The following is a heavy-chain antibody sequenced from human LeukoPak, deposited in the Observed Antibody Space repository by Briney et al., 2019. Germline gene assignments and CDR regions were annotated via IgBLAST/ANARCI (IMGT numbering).Heavy chain of an antibody. J-gene: IGHJ4*02. CDR1: GFTLSSYA. Sequence: GGSLRLSCAASGFTLSSYAMSWVRQGPGKGLEWVSAISVSGNTYHADSVKGRFTISRDSYKNTLYLQMNSLRAEDAAVYYCAKNDYDLGGHFDYWGQGTLVTVSS. CDR2: ISVSGNT. D-gene: IGHD3-22*01. CDR3: AKNDYDLGGHFDY. V-gene: IGHV3-23*01.